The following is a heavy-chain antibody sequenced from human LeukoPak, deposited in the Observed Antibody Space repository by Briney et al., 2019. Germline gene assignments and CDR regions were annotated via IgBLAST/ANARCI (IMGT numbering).Heavy chain of an antibody. CDR3: ARSQEAVLRYFDWLFSGDWFDP. J-gene: IGHJ5*02. V-gene: IGHV3-30*04. CDR2: ISYDGSNK. CDR1: GFTFGDYA. D-gene: IGHD3-9*01. Sequence: GGSLRLSCTASGFTFGDYAMHWVRQAPGKGLEWVAVISYDGSNKYYADSVKGRFTISRDNSKNTLYLQMNSLRAEDTAVYYCARSQEAVLRYFDWLFSGDWFDPWGQGTLVTVSS.